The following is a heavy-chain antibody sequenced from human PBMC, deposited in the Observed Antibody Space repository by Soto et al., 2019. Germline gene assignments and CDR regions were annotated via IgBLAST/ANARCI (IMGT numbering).Heavy chain of an antibody. D-gene: IGHD5-12*01. CDR2: INPNSGGT. J-gene: IGHJ4*02. Sequence: GASVKVSCKASGYTFTGYYMHWVRQAPGQGLEWMGWINPNSGGTNYAQKFQGWVTMTRDTSISTAYMELSRLRSDDTAVYYCARGSTRGYSSYDPRHFDYWVQGTLVTVSS. CDR3: ARGSTRGYSSYDPRHFDY. CDR1: GYTFTGYY. V-gene: IGHV1-2*04.